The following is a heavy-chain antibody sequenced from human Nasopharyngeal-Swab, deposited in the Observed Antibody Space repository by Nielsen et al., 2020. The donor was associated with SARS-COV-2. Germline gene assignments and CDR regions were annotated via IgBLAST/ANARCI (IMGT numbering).Heavy chain of an antibody. V-gene: IGHV3-9*01. CDR1: GFTFDDYA. J-gene: IGHJ6*02. CDR2: ISWNSGSI. CDR3: AKDMAYYYGIDV. Sequence: SLKISCAASGFTFDDYAMHWVRQAPGKGLEWVSGISWNSGSIGYADSVKGRFTISRDNAKNSLYLQMNSLRAEDTALYYCAKDMAYYYGIDVWGQGTKVTLSS.